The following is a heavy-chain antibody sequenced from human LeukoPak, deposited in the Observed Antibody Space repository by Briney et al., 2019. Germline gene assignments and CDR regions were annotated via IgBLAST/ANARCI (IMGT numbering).Heavy chain of an antibody. CDR3: ARASRWLAFDN. CDR1: RFTVSNNH. Sequence: GGSLRLSCVASRFTVSNNHMNWVRQAPGKGLEWVSVIYNGDNTYYADSVQGRFTISKDNSKNTLYLQMNSLRPEDTAVYFCARASRWLAFDNWGQGTLVTV. V-gene: IGHV3-66*01. CDR2: IYNGDNT. J-gene: IGHJ4*02. D-gene: IGHD6-19*01.